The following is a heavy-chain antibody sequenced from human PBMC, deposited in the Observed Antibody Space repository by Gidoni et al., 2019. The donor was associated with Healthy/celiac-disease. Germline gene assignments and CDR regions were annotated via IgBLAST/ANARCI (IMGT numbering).Heavy chain of an antibody. Sequence: EVQLVQSGGGLVKPGGSLRPACPASGFTFSTYSMNWVRPAPGKGLEWVSSISSSSSYIYYADSVKGRFTISRDNAKNSLYLQMNSLRAEDTAVYYCASSSWDQRQFDPWGQGTLVTVSS. CDR3: ASSSWDQRQFDP. CDR2: ISSSSSYI. CDR1: GFTFSTYS. J-gene: IGHJ5*02. D-gene: IGHD6-13*01. V-gene: IGHV3-21*01.